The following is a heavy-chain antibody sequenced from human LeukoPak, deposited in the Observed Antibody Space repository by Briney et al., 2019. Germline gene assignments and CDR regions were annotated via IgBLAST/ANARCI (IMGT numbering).Heavy chain of an antibody. D-gene: IGHD3-10*01. CDR1: GYSFTSYW. CDR2: IYPGDSDT. V-gene: IGHV5-51*01. J-gene: IGHJ4*02. Sequence: GESLKISCKGSGYSFTSYWIGWVRQMPGKGLEWMGIIYPGDSDTRYSPSFQGQVTISADKSISTASLQWSSLKASDTAMYYCAIDTNNYYGSGSFDYWGQGTLVTVSS. CDR3: AIDTNNYYGSGSFDY.